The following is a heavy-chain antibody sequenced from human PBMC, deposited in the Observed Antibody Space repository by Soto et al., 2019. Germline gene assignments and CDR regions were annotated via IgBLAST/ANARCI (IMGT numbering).Heavy chain of an antibody. CDR2: IHFSGTS. Sequence: SSETLSLTCTVSGGSISDEYWSWIRQPPGKGLEWIAFIHFSGTSNYNPSLTSRVTISVDTSKQQFSLKLSSVTAADTAVYYCVTYDSTGNFDYWGQGTLVTV. CDR3: VTYDSTGNFDY. V-gene: IGHV4-59*01. D-gene: IGHD3-22*01. J-gene: IGHJ4*02. CDR1: GGSISDEY.